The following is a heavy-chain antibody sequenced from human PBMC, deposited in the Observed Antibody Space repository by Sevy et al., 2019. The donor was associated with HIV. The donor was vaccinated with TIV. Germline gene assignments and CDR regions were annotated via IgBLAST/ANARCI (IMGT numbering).Heavy chain of an antibody. D-gene: IGHD2-8*02. V-gene: IGHV3-23*01. CDR2: LIGGGSRT. CDR3: AKRRVQSGLSGGGANYGMDV. Sequence: GESLKISCAASGFPFSSYAMSWVRQAPGKGLEWVSTLIGGGSRTYYADSATGRFIISRDNSRNTLYLQMNSLRAEDTAIYYCAKRRVQSGLSGGGANYGMDVCGRGTTVTVSS. J-gene: IGHJ6*02. CDR1: GFPFSSYA.